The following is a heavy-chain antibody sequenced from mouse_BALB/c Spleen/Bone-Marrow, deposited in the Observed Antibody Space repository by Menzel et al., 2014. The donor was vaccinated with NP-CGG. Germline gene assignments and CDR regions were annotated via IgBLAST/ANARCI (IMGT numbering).Heavy chain of an antibody. CDR3: VRDGDYRYAY. Sequence: EVKVVESGGGLVKPGGSLKLSCAASGFTFSDYYIHWVRQTPEKRLEWVATISDGGTYTYYPDTVKGRFTISRDNAKNNLYLQMNGLKSEDTAMYYCVRDGDYRYAYWGQGTLVTVSA. CDR2: ISDGGTYT. J-gene: IGHJ3*01. V-gene: IGHV5-4*02. D-gene: IGHD2-14*01. CDR1: GFTFSDYY.